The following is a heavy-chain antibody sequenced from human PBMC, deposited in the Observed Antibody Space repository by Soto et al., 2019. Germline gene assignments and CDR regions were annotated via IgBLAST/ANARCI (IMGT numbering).Heavy chain of an antibody. J-gene: IGHJ6*03. CDR1: GFTFSIYW. D-gene: IGHD2-21*01. Sequence: EVQLVASGGDLVQPGGSLRLSCVASGFTFSIYWMTWVRQAPGKGLEWLATIKQAGSEKFYVDSVKGRFTVSRDNAKNSLYQHMNSLRAEDTAVYYCARDRAYSMDVWGTGTTVTVSS. CDR2: IKQAGSEK. CDR3: ARDRAYSMDV. V-gene: IGHV3-7*01.